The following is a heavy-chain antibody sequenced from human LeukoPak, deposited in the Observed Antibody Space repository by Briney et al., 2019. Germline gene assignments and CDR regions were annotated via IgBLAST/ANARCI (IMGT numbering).Heavy chain of an antibody. J-gene: IGHJ6*02. D-gene: IGHD5-12*01. CDR3: ASGRLKQWLRSGTYYYYYGMDV. Sequence: KPSETLSLTCAVYGGSFSGYYWSWIRQPPGKGLEWIGEINHSGSTNYSPSLKSRVTISVDTSKNQFSLKLSSVTAADTAVYYCASGRLKQWLRSGTYYYYYGMDVWGQGTTVTVSS. CDR2: INHSGST. V-gene: IGHV4-34*01. CDR1: GGSFSGYY.